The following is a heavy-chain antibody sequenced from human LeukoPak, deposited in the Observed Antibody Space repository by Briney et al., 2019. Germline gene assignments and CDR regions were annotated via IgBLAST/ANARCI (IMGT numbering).Heavy chain of an antibody. CDR1: GYTFTSYG. CDR3: ARESSEELWFGELLPFDP. J-gene: IGHJ5*02. Sequence: GASVKVSCKASGYTFTSYGISWVRQAPGQGLEWMGWISAYNGNTNYAQKLQGRVTMTTDTSTSTAYMELRSLRSDDTAVYYWARESSEELWFGELLPFDPWGQGTLVTVSS. D-gene: IGHD3-10*01. V-gene: IGHV1-18*01. CDR2: ISAYNGNT.